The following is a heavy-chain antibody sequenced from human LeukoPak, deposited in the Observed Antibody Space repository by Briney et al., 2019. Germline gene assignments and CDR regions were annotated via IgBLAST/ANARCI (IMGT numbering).Heavy chain of an antibody. V-gene: IGHV4-38-2*02. CDR1: GYSISSGYY. CDR2: IYHTGST. D-gene: IGHD4-23*01. Sequence: KPSETLSLTCTVSGYSISSGYYWGWIRQPPGKGLEWIGSIYHTGSTYYNPSLKSRLTISVDTSNNQFSLKLSSVTAADTAVYYCTRMYGGSFPNAFDIWGHGTMVTVSS. J-gene: IGHJ3*02. CDR3: TRMYGGSFPNAFDI.